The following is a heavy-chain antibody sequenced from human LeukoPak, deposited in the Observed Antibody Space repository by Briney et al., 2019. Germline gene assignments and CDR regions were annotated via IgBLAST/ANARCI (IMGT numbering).Heavy chain of an antibody. CDR3: AKRSGQQLVLFAIDY. J-gene: IGHJ4*02. D-gene: IGHD6-13*01. Sequence: GGSLRLSCAASGFTFSSSAMSWVRQVPGKGLEWVSGISASGGSTSYADSVRGRFTISRDNSENTLYVQMNSLRDEDTAVYYCAKRSGQQLVLFAIDYWGQGTLVTVSS. CDR2: ISASGGST. CDR1: GFTFSSSA. V-gene: IGHV3-23*01.